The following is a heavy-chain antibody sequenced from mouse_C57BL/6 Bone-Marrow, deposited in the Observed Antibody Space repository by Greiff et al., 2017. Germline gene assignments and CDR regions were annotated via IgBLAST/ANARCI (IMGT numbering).Heavy chain of an antibody. D-gene: IGHD1-1*01. Sequence: QVQLQQPGAELVMPGASVKLSCKASGYTFTSYWMHWVKQRPGQGLEWMGEIGPCGSYTNYNQKFKGKSTLTVDKSSSTDYMQLSSLTSEDSAVYYCAREGYYYCSTGFDYWGQGTTLTVSS. V-gene: IGHV1-69*01. CDR1: GYTFTSYW. CDR3: AREGYYYCSTGFDY. CDR2: IGPCGSYT. J-gene: IGHJ2*01.